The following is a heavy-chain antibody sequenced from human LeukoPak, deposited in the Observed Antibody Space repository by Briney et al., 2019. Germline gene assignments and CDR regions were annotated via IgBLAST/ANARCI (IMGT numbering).Heavy chain of an antibody. CDR3: ARRGEAAAGIDLFAFDY. D-gene: IGHD6-13*01. Sequence: SQTLSLTCTVSGGSISSGSYYWGWIRQPPGKGLEWIGSIYYSGSTYYNPSLKSRVTISVDTSKNQFSLKLSSVTAADTAVYYCARRGEAAAGIDLFAFDYWGQGTLVTVSS. J-gene: IGHJ4*02. CDR1: GGSISSGSYY. CDR2: IYYSGST. V-gene: IGHV4-39*01.